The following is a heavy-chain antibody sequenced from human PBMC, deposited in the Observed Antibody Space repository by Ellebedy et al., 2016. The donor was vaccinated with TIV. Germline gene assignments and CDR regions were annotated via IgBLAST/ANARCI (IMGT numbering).Heavy chain of an antibody. V-gene: IGHV3-49*04. D-gene: IGHD6-13*01. Sequence: GGSLRLXXTASGFTFGDYAMSWVRQAPGKGLEWVSFIRSKAYGGTTEYAASVKGRFTISRDDSKGIAYLQMNSLKAEDTAVYYCTRDLTTLAAAGTGIYYYTMDVWGQGTTVTVSS. CDR1: GFTFGDYA. J-gene: IGHJ6*02. CDR2: IRSKAYGGTT. CDR3: TRDLTTLAAAGTGIYYYTMDV.